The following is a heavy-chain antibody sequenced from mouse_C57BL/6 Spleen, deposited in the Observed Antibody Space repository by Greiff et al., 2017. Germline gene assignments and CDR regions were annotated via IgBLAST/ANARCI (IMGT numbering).Heavy chain of an antibody. CDR3: ARTLTTVVARYFDV. V-gene: IGHV1-64*01. CDR1: GYTFTSYW. CDR2: IHPNSGST. J-gene: IGHJ1*03. Sequence: QVQLKQPGAELVKPGASVKLSCKASGYTFTSYWMHWVKQRPGQGLEWIGMIHPNSGSTNYNEKFKSKATLTVDKSSSTAYMQLSSLTSEDSAVYYCARTLTTVVARYFDVWGTGTTVTVSS. D-gene: IGHD1-1*01.